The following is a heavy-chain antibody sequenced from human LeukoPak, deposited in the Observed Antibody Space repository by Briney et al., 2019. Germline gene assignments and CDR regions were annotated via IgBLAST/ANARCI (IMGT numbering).Heavy chain of an antibody. V-gene: IGHV3-66*01. CDR1: GFTVSANY. CDR2: IYSGGST. D-gene: IGHD6-6*01. J-gene: IGHJ1*01. Sequence: PGGSLRLSCAASGFTVSANYMSWVRQAPGKGLEWVSVIYSGGSTYYADSVKGRFTFSRDNSKNTLYLQMNSLRAEDTAVYYCARDHSPECNSSAGYFQLWGQGTLVTVSS. CDR3: ARDHSPECNSSAGYFQL.